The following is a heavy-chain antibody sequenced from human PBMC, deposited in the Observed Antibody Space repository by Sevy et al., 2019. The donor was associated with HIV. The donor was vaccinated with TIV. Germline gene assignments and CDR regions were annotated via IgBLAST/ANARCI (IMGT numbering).Heavy chain of an antibody. V-gene: IGHV3-7*01. J-gene: IGHJ6*02. CDR3: AREPPFSSDIYYCYGMDL. CDR1: GFTFTNYW. D-gene: IGHD3-22*01. CDR2: VKPEGSEE. Sequence: GGSLRLSCSASGFTFTNYWMTWVRLAPGKGLEWVANVKPEGSEEYYVDSVRGRFTISRDNAKKSLYLQMNSLRADDTAVYYCAREPPFSSDIYYCYGMDLWGQGTTVTVSS.